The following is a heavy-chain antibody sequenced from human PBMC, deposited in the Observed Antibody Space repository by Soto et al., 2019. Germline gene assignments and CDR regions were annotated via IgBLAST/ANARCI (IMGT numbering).Heavy chain of an antibody. CDR3: ARDNIIAVAGPYYYYGMDV. D-gene: IGHD6-19*01. J-gene: IGHJ6*02. Sequence: SETLSLTCTVSGGSISSYYWSWIRQPPGKGLEWIGYIYYSGSTNYNPSLKSRVTISVDTSKNQFSLKLSSVTAADTAVYYCARDNIIAVAGPYYYYGMDVWGQGTTVTVSS. CDR1: GGSISSYY. CDR2: IYYSGST. V-gene: IGHV4-59*01.